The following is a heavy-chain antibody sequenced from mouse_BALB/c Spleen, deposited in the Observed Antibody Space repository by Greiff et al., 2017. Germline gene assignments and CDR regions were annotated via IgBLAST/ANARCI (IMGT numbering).Heavy chain of an antibody. J-gene: IGHJ3*01. CDR3: VRLDYDEAY. V-gene: IGHV10-1*02. Sequence: DVHLVESGGGLVQPKGSLKLSCAASGFTFNTYAMNWVRQAPGKGLEWVARIRSKSNNYATYYADSVKDRFTISRDDSQSMLYLQMNNLKTEDTAMYYCVRLDYDEAYWGQGTLVTVSA. CDR2: IRSKSNNYAT. D-gene: IGHD2-4*01. CDR1: GFTFNTYA.